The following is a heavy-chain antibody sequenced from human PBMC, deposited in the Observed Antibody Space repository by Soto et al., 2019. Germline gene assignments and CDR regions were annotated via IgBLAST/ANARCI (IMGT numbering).Heavy chain of an antibody. Sequence: PSETLSLTCAVYGGSFSGYYWSWIRQPPGKGLEWIGEINHSGSTNYNPSLKSRVTISVDTSKNQFSLKLSSVTAADTAVYYCARGPPTSCSTSCYRGIDYWGQGTLVTVSS. CDR1: GGSFSGYY. V-gene: IGHV4-34*01. CDR2: INHSGST. J-gene: IGHJ4*02. D-gene: IGHD2-2*02. CDR3: ARGPPTSCSTSCYRGIDY.